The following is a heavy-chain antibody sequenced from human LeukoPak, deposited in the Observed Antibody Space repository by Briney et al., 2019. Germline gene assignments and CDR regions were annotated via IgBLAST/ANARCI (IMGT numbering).Heavy chain of an antibody. D-gene: IGHD3-10*01. CDR2: IYHSGST. J-gene: IGHJ4*02. V-gene: IGHV4-38-2*02. Sequence: PSETLSLTCTVSGYSISSGYYWGWIRQPPGKGLEWIGSIYHSGSTYYNPSLKSRVTISVDTSKNQFSLKLSSVTAADTAVYYCARVWGPYYYGSGSYLTEPYYFDYWGQGTLVTVSS. CDR1: GYSISSGYY. CDR3: ARVWGPYYYGSGSYLTEPYYFDY.